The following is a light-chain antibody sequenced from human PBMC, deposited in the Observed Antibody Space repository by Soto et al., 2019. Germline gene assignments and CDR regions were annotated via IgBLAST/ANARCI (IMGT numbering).Light chain of an antibody. CDR3: QQNYSTLPT. V-gene: IGKV1-5*01. J-gene: IGKJ1*01. Sequence: DIQMTQSPSSLSASVGDRVTITCRASQTISNWLAWYQQKPGKAPKLLIYNASSLKSGVPSRFSGSGSGTEYTLTISSLQPDDYATYYCQQNYSTLPTFGQGTKLDIK. CDR2: NAS. CDR1: QTISNW.